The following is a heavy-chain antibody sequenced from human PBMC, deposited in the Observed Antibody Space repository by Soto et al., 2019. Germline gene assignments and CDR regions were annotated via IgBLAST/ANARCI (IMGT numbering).Heavy chain of an antibody. CDR2: INHSGST. J-gene: IGHJ4*02. D-gene: IGHD2-2*01. Sequence: SETLSLTCAVYGGSFSGYYWSWIRQPPGKGLEWIGEINHSGSTNYNPSLKSRVTISVDTSKNQFSLKLSSVTAADTAVYYCARGIGYCSSTSCYARYYFDYWGQGTLVTVSS. CDR3: ARGIGYCSSTSCYARYYFDY. CDR1: GGSFSGYY. V-gene: IGHV4-34*01.